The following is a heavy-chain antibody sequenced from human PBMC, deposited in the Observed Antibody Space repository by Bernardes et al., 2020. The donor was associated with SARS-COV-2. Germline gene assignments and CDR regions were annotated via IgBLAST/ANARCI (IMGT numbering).Heavy chain of an antibody. CDR2: IKQDGSEK. CDR3: ARESNDYSKNLYGMDV. V-gene: IGHV3-7*03. Sequence: GGSLRLSCAASGFTFSSYWMSWVRQAPGKGLEWVANIKQDGSEKYYVDSVKGRFTISRDNAKNSLYLQMNSLRAEDTAVYYCARESNDYSKNLYGMDVWGQGTTVTVSS. CDR1: GFTFSSYW. J-gene: IGHJ6*02. D-gene: IGHD4-4*01.